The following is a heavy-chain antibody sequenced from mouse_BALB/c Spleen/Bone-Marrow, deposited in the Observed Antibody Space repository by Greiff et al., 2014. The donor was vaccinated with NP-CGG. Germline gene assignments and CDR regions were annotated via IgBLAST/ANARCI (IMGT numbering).Heavy chain of an antibody. V-gene: IGHV3-2*02. Sequence: EVQLVESGPGLVKPSQSLSLTCTVTGYSITSDYAWNWIRQFPGNKLEWMGYISYSGSTSYNPSLKSRISITRDTSKNQFFLQLNSVTNEDTATYYCARYDYDGVDYWGQGTTPTVSS. CDR2: ISYSGST. D-gene: IGHD2-4*01. CDR1: GYSITSDYA. J-gene: IGHJ2*01. CDR3: ARYDYDGVDY.